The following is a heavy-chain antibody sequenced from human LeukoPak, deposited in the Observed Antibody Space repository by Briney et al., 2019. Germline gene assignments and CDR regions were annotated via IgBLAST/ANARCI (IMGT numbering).Heavy chain of an antibody. CDR1: GFTFSIAW. V-gene: IGHV3-15*01. Sequence: GGSLRLSCAASGFTFSIAWMSWVREAPGKGLEWVGRIKSKTEGGTTDYAPPGKGGFTISRNDSTNTLYLQMNSLKTEDTAVYYCTTSPNLVRATRPDYWGQGTLVTVSS. CDR2: IKSKTEGGTT. D-gene: IGHD6-6*01. J-gene: IGHJ4*02. CDR3: TTSPNLVRATRPDY.